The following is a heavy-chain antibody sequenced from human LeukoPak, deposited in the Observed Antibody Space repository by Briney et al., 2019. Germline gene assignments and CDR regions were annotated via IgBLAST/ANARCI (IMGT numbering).Heavy chain of an antibody. D-gene: IGHD3-10*01. V-gene: IGHV4-30-2*01. CDR2: IYHSGST. J-gene: IGHJ4*02. CDR1: GGSISSGGYS. Sequence: SQTLSLTCAVSGGSISSGGYSWSWIRQPPGKGLEWIGYIYHSGSTYYNPSLKSRVTISVDRSKNQFSLKLSSVTAADTAVYYCARAGYYGSGSYDYWGQGTLVTVSS. CDR3: ARAGYYGSGSYDY.